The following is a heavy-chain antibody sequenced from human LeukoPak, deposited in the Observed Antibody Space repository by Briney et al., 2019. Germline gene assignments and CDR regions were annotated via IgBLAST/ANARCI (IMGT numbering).Heavy chain of an antibody. CDR1: GFTVSSNS. V-gene: IGHV3-66*02. D-gene: IGHD5-18*01. CDR3: VRVGYSYGYGDWNHFDY. J-gene: IGHJ4*02. CDR2: IYSGGST. Sequence: GGSMRLSSAASGFTVSSNSMSWVSQAPGKGLGWVSIIYSGGSTYCADSVKGRFTISRDNSKNTLYLQMNSLRAEDTAVYFCVRVGYSYGYGDWNHFDYWGQGTLVTVSS.